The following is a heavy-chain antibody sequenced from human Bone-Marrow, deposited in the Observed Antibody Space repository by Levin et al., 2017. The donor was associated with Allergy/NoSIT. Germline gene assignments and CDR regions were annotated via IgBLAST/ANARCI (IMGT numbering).Heavy chain of an antibody. CDR1: GVSISTYY. CDR2: IRTSDSS. J-gene: IGHJ3*02. CDR3: ARYVAAFDI. D-gene: IGHD3-10*02. Sequence: ASETLSLTCIVSGVSISTYYWSWIRQPAGKGLEWIGHIRTSDSSHYNPSLKSRVTMSVDTSKSQFSRKLSSLTAADTAVYYCARYVAAFDIWGQGTMVTVSS. V-gene: IGHV4-4*07.